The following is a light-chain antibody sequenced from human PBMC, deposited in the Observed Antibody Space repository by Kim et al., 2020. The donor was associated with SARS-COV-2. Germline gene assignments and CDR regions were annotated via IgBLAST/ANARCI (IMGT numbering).Light chain of an antibody. Sequence: EIVMTQSPATLSVSPGERATLSCRASQSVRSNLAWYQQKPGQAPRLLIYGASTRATGIPGRFSGSGSGTEFTLTISSLQSEDFAVYYCHQYNKWPPSSFGQGTKLEI. CDR1: QSVRSN. CDR3: HQYNKWPPSS. CDR2: GAS. J-gene: IGKJ2*03. V-gene: IGKV3-15*01.